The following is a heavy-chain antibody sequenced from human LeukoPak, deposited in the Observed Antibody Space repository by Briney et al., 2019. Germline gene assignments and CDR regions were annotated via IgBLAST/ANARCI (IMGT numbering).Heavy chain of an antibody. J-gene: IGHJ4*02. CDR3: ARDRSQKSGNVGGY. CDR2: ISAYNGNT. D-gene: IGHD4-23*01. CDR1: GYTFTSYS. V-gene: IGHV1-18*01. Sequence: ASVKVSCKASGYTFTSYSISWVRQAPGQGLEWMGWISAYNGNTNYAQKLQGRVTMTTDTSTSTAYMELRSLRSDDTAVYYCARDRSQKSGNVGGYWGQGTLVTVSS.